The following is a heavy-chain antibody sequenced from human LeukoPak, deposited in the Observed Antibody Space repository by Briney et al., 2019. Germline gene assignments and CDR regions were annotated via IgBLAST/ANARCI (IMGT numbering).Heavy chain of an antibody. J-gene: IGHJ5*02. CDR3: ARGTAYCSGGSCSNNWFDP. CDR2: IYHSGST. D-gene: IGHD2-15*01. CDR1: GYSISSGYY. V-gene: IGHV4-38-2*01. Sequence: PSETLSLTCAVSGYSISSGYYWGWIRQPPGKGLEWIGNIYHSGSTYYNPSLKSRVTISVDTSKNQFSLKLSSVTAADTAVYYCARGTAYCSGGSCSNNWFDPWGQGTLVTVSS.